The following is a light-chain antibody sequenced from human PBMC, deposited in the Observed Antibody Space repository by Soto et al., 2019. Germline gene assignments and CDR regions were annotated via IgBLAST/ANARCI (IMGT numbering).Light chain of an antibody. CDR3: SSYTSSITLV. CDR1: SNDVGHYNF. Sequence: QPALTQPASVSGSPGQSITISCTGTSNDVGHYNFVSWYQQLPGKAPKLIIYEVSNRPSGISHRFSGSKSGNTATLTISGLQVADESFYYCSSYTSSITLVFGTGTKVTVL. CDR2: EVS. V-gene: IGLV2-14*03. J-gene: IGLJ1*01.